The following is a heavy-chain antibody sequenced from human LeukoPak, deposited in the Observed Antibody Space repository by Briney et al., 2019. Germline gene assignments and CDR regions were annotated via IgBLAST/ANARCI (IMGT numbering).Heavy chain of an antibody. CDR1: GGSISIYY. V-gene: IGHV4-59*01. D-gene: IGHD6-13*01. CDR2: INYSGST. Sequence: PSETLSLTCTVSGGSISIYYWNWIRQPPREGLEWNGNINYSGSTNYIPSLKSRVTISVDTSKNQFSLKVSSVSAADTAVYYCARGSSSWPYYFDYWGQGTLVTASS. CDR3: ARGSSSWPYYFDY. J-gene: IGHJ4*02.